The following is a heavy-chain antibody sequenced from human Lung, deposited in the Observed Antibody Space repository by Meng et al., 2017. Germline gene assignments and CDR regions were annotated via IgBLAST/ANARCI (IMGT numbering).Heavy chain of an antibody. J-gene: IGHJ4*02. CDR1: GGSFSDYY. D-gene: IGHD4-11*01. CDR3: ARGPTTMAHDFDY. CDR2: INHSGST. Sequence: QVQLHQWGAGLLKPSEPLSLTCVVSGGSFSDYYWSWIRQPPGKGLEWIGEINHSGSTNYNPSLESRATISVDTSQNNLSLKLSSVTAADSAVYYCARGPTTMAHDFDYWGQGTLVTASS. V-gene: IGHV4-34*01.